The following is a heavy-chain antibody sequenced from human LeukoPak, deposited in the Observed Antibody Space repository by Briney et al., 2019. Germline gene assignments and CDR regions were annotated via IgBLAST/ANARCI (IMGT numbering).Heavy chain of an antibody. CDR2: IWSDGSNK. J-gene: IGHJ5*02. CDR3: ARDGIAAAGRGINWFDP. V-gene: IGHV3-33*01. Sequence: GRSLRLSCAASGFTFSTYAMHWVRQAPGKGLEWVAAIWSDGSNKYYADSVKGRFTISRDNSKNTLYLQMNSLRAEDTAVYYCARDGIAAAGRGINWFDPWAQGTLVTVSS. CDR1: GFTFSTYA. D-gene: IGHD6-13*01.